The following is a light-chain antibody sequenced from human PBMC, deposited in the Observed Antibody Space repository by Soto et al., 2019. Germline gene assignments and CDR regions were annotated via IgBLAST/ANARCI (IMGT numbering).Light chain of an antibody. CDR1: QKINSD. Sequence: DIVMTQSPATLSVSPGERATLSCRASQKINSDLAWYQQKPGQAPRLLIYGASTRATGVPTRFSGSGSGTEFTLTISSLQSEDFAVYYCQQYNDWPPYTFGQGTRLEIK. CDR3: QQYNDWPPYT. CDR2: GAS. V-gene: IGKV3-15*01. J-gene: IGKJ2*01.